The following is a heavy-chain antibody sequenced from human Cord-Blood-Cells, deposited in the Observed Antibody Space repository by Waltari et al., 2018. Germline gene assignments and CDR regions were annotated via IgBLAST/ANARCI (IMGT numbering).Heavy chain of an antibody. D-gene: IGHD1-1*01. J-gene: IGHJ4*02. CDR1: GGSLSSGDYY. CDR3: AREPVGKLAGYDY. Sequence: QVQLQESGPGLVKPSQTLSLTCTVSGGSLSSGDYYGSGLRQPPGKGLEWVGQIYYSGSTYYKPSLKSRVTLSVDTSKNQFSLKLSSVTAADTAGYYCAREPVGKLAGYDYWGQGTLVTVSS. CDR2: IYYSGST. V-gene: IGHV4-30-4*08.